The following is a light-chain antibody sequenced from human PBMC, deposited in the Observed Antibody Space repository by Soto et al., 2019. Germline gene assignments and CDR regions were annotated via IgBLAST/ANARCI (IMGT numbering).Light chain of an antibody. V-gene: IGKV1-5*03. J-gene: IGKJ5*01. Sequence: DIQMTQSPSTLSGSVGDRVTITCRASQTISSWLAWYQQKPGKAPKLLIYKASNLENGVPSRFSGSGSGTDFTLTISSLQPDDFATYYCQQYNSYSYTFGQGTRLEIK. CDR2: KAS. CDR3: QQYNSYSYT. CDR1: QTISSW.